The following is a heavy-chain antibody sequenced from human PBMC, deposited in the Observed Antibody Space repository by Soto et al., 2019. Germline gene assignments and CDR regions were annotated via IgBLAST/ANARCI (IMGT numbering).Heavy chain of an antibody. D-gene: IGHD2-2*01. V-gene: IGHV4-34*01. CDR3: ARGREDIVVVPAAATAYYYYYMDV. CDR1: GGSFSGYY. CDR2: INHSGST. J-gene: IGHJ6*03. Sequence: SETLSLTCAVYGGSFSGYYWSWIRQPPGKGLEWIGEINHSGSTNYNPSLKSRVTISVDSSKNQFSVKLSSVTAADTAVYYCARGREDIVVVPAAATAYYYYYMDVWGKGTTVTVSS.